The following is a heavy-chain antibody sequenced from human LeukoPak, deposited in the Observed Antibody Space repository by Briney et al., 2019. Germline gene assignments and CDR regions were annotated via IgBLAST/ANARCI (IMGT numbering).Heavy chain of an antibody. D-gene: IGHD2-2*01. CDR1: GFTFSSYW. CDR3: ARPLYCSSTSCHDY. Sequence: GGSLRLSCAASGFTFSSYWMSWVRQAPGKGLEWVANIKQDGSEKYYVDSVKGRFTISRDNAKNSPYLQMNSLRAEDTAVYYCARPLYCSSTSCHDYWGQGTLVTVSS. J-gene: IGHJ4*02. V-gene: IGHV3-7*01. CDR2: IKQDGSEK.